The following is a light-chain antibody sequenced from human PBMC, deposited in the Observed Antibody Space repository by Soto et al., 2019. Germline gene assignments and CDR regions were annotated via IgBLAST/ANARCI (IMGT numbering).Light chain of an antibody. J-gene: IGLJ3*02. Sequence: QSALTQPASVSGSPGQSITISCTGTSSDVGGYNYVSWYQQHPGKVPRLMIYEVSNRPSGLSNRFSGSKSDNTASLTISGLQAEDEADYYCGSYTSSNTWVFGGGTKLTVL. CDR1: SSDVGGYNY. V-gene: IGLV2-14*01. CDR2: EVS. CDR3: GSYTSSNTWV.